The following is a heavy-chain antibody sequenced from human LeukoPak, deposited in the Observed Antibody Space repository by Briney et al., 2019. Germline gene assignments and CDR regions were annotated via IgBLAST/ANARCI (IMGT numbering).Heavy chain of an antibody. Sequence: SETLSLTCTVSGGSISSYYWSWIRQPAGTALEWIGRIYTSGTITYNPSLKSRVTMSVDTSKNQFSLKLSSVTAADTAVYYCARDKRVAVAGTYIYYYYMDVWGNGTTVTISS. CDR3: ARDKRVAVAGTYIYYYYMDV. CDR1: GGSISSYY. V-gene: IGHV4-4*07. CDR2: IYTSGTI. J-gene: IGHJ6*03. D-gene: IGHD6-19*01.